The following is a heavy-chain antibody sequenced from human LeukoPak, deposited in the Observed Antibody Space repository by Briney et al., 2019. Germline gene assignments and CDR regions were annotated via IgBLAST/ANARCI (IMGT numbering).Heavy chain of an antibody. CDR2: FDPEDGET. CDR3: ATESPGYSSSWYRSDLDY. Sequence: ASVKVSCKVSGYTLTELSMHWVRQAPGKGLEWMGGFDPEDGETIYVQKFQDRVTMTEDTSTDTAHMELSSLRSEDTAVYYCATESPGYSSSWYRSDLDYWGQGTLVTVSS. CDR1: GYTLTELS. V-gene: IGHV1-24*01. J-gene: IGHJ4*02. D-gene: IGHD6-13*01.